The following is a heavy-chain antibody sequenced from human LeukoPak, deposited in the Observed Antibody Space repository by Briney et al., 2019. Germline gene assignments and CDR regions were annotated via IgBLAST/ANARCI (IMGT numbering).Heavy chain of an antibody. CDR3: AKDSEYSYGNPTNWFDP. V-gene: IGHV3-21*04. CDR2: ISSSSSYI. D-gene: IGHD5-18*01. J-gene: IGHJ5*02. CDR1: GFTFSSYS. Sequence: GGSLRLSCAASGFTFSSYSINGVREAPGKGLEWVSSISSSSSYIYYADSWKGRFTTSRDNAKNSLYLQMNSLRAEDTAFYYCAKDSEYSYGNPTNWFDPWGQGTLVTVSS.